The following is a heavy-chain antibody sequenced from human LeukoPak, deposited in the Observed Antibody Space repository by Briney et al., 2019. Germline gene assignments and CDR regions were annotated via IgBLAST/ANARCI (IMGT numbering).Heavy chain of an antibody. D-gene: IGHD6-19*01. V-gene: IGHV1-18*01. CDR3: ATAPLNGYSSGWYSFDY. CDR1: VYAFTSYD. CDR2: ISVYNGNT. J-gene: IGHJ4*02. Sequence: GASVKVSCKASVYAFTSYDINWVRQAPGQGLEWMGAISVYNGNTNYAQRFQDRVTMTRDTSISTAYMELHRLTSDDTAVYYCATAPLNGYSSGWYSFDYWGQGTLVTVSS.